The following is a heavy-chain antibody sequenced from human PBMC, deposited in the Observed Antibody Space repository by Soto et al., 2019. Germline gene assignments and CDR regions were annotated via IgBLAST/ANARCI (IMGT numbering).Heavy chain of an antibody. CDR3: ARRGYSSSGYYYHYYGMDV. CDR2: MNPNSGNT. J-gene: IGHJ6*02. D-gene: IGHD6-13*01. Sequence: ASVKVSCKASGYTFTSYDINWVRQATGQGLEWMGWMNPNSGNTGYAQKFQGRVTMTRNTSISTAYMELSSLRSEDTAIYYCARRGYSSSGYYYHYYGMDVWGQGTRVTVPS. CDR1: GYTFTSYD. V-gene: IGHV1-8*01.